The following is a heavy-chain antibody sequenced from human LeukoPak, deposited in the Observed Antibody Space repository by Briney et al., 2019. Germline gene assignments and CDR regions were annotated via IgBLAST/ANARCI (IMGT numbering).Heavy chain of an antibody. J-gene: IGHJ4*02. Sequence: GGSLRLSCAASGFTFSSYAMSWVRQAPGKGLEWVSSLTNSGSNTYYADSVKGRFTISRDNSKNTLYLQMNSLRAEDTAVYYCARPYSSGWYGVFNYWGQGTLVTVSS. D-gene: IGHD6-19*01. V-gene: IGHV3-23*01. CDR3: ARPYSSGWYGVFNY. CDR2: LTNSGSNT. CDR1: GFTFSSYA.